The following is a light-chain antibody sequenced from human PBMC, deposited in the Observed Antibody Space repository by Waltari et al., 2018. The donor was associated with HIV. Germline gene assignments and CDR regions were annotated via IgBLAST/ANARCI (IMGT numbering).Light chain of an antibody. Sequence: SYELTQPPSVSVSPGQTASITCSGDKLGDKYVYWYQQKPGQSPVVVMYQDTKRPSGIPGSPERFSGSSSGNTATLTISGTQTMDEADYYCQAWDSSPVVFGGGTKLTVL. CDR1: KLGDKY. J-gene: IGLJ2*01. CDR3: QAWDSSPVV. V-gene: IGLV3-1*01. CDR2: QDT.